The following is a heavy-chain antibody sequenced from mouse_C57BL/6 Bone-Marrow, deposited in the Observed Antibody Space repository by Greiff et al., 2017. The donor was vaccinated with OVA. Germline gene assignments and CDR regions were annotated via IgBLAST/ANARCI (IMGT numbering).Heavy chain of an antibody. CDR1: GFTFSSYG. J-gene: IGHJ3*01. D-gene: IGHD1-1*01. Sequence: EVHLVESGGDLVKPGGSLKLSCAASGFTFSSYGMSWVRQTPDKRLEWVATISSGGSYTYYPDSVKGRFTISRDNAKNTLYLQMSSLKSEDTAMYYCAGYYYGPGAYWGQGTLVTVSA. CDR3: AGYYYGPGAY. CDR2: ISSGGSYT. V-gene: IGHV5-6*01.